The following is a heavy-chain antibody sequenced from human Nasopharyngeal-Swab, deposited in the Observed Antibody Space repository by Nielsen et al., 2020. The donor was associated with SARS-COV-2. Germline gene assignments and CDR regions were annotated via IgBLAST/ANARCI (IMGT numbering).Heavy chain of an antibody. CDR3: QRVQTSHYYGLDV. J-gene: IGHJ6*02. V-gene: IGHV3-21*04. CDR1: GFTPSSYA. CDR2: ISSSSSYI. D-gene: IGHD6-6*01. Sequence: LTRAASGFTPSSYAMSWVREAPGKGLGWVSSISSSSSYIYYADSVKGRFTISRDNAKNSLYLHMNSLRVEDTAVYYCQRVQTSHYYGLDVWGQGTTVTVSS.